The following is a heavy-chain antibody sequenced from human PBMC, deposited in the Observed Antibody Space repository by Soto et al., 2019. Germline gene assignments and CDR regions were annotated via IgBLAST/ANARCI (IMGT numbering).Heavy chain of an antibody. CDR1: GFTFSSYA. J-gene: IGHJ1*01. CDR2: ISYDGSNK. V-gene: IGHV3-30-3*01. Sequence: QVQLVESGGGVVQPGRSLRLSCAASGFTFSSYAMHWVRQAPGKGLEWVAVISYDGSNKYYADSVKGRFTISRDNSKNTLYLQMNSLRAEDTAVYYCARDSLGTAWIAAAVRYFQHWGQGTLVTVSS. D-gene: IGHD6-13*01. CDR3: ARDSLGTAWIAAAVRYFQH.